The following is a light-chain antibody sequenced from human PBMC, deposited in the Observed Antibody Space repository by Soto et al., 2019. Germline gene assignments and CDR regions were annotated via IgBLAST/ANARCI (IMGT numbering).Light chain of an antibody. CDR3: QVWDSTSDLVV. V-gene: IGLV3-21*02. J-gene: IGLJ2*01. Sequence: SYELTQSPSVSEAPGQTARITCEEDNIGTKSVHWYQQKPGQAPVLVVYDDNDRPSGIPERFSGSNSGTTATLAISRVEAGDEADYYCQVWDSTSDLVVFGGGTKVTVL. CDR1: NIGTKS. CDR2: DDN.